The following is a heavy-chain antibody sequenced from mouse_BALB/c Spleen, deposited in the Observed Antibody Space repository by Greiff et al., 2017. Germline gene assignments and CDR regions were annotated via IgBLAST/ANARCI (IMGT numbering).Heavy chain of an antibody. V-gene: IGHV5-9*03. Sequence: EVKLVESGGGLVKPGGSLKLSCAASGFTFSSYTMSWVRQTPEKRLEWVATISSGGGNTYYPDSVKGRFTISRDNAKNNLYLQMSSLRSEDTALYYCARRGYGSSYWYFDVWGAGTTVTVSS. CDR1: GFTFSSYT. D-gene: IGHD1-1*01. CDR2: ISSGGGNT. CDR3: ARRGYGSSYWYFDV. J-gene: IGHJ1*01.